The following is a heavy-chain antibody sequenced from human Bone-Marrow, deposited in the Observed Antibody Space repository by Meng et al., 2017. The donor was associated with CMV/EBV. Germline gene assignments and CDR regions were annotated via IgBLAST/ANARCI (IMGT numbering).Heavy chain of an antibody. J-gene: IGHJ5*02. Sequence: GSLRLSCTVSGGSISGTSYYWGWIRQPPGKGLECIGSIHYSGDTHNNSSLKSRVTLSVDTSKNQFSLRLKSVTAADTAVYFCARYGTPGFDPWGQGILVTASS. CDR2: IHYSGDT. CDR3: ARYGTPGFDP. V-gene: IGHV4-39*07. CDR1: GGSISGTSYY. D-gene: IGHD1-1*01.